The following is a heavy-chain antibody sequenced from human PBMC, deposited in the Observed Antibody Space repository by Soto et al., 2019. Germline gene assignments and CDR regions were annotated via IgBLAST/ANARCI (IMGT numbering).Heavy chain of an antibody. CDR2: IYYSGST. D-gene: IGHD6-13*01. J-gene: IGHJ6*02. CDR3: ATSGIAAAGTWYYYGMDV. V-gene: IGHV4-39*01. CDR1: GGSISSSSYY. Sequence: SETLSLTCTVSGGSISSSSYYWGWIRQPPGKGLEWIGSIYYSGSTYYNPSLKSRVTISVDTSKNQFSLKLSSVTAADTAVYYCATSGIAAAGTWYYYGMDVWGQGTTVTVSS.